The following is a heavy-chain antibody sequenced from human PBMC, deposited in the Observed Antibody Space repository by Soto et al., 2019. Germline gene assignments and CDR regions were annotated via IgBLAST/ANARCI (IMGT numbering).Heavy chain of an antibody. V-gene: IGHV3-23*01. CDR3: AKGPQAQAMVRGVIITSPFDY. CDR2: ISGSGGST. D-gene: IGHD3-10*01. J-gene: IGHJ4*02. Sequence: GGSLRLSCAASGFTFSSYAMSWVRQAPGKGLEWVSAISGSGGSTYYADSVKGRFTISRDNSKNTLYLQMNSLRAEDTAVYYCAKGPQAQAMVRGVIITSPFDYWGQGTLVTVSS. CDR1: GFTFSSYA.